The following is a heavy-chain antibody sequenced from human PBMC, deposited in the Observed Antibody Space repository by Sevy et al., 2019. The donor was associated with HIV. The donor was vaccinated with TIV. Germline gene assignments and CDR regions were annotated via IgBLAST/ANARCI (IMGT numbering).Heavy chain of an antibody. CDR2: ISYDGSNE. J-gene: IGHJ1*01. CDR1: GFTFSYFS. D-gene: IGHD1-1*01. V-gene: IGHV3-30-3*01. CDR3: ALERLSSDVAEYFEN. Sequence: GGSLRLSCAASGFTFSYFSMHWVRQAPGKGLEWVATISYDGSNEHYADSVKGRFTISRDNSKNALYQQMNSLRAEDTAVYSCALERLSSDVAEYFENWGQGTLVTVSS.